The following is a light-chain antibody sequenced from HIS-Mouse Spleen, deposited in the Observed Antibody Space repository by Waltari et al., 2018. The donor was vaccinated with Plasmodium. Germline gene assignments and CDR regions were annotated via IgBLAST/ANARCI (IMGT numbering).Light chain of an antibody. J-gene: IGKJ4*01. Sequence: SVSPGERATLSCRASQSVSSNLAWYQQKPGQAPRLLIYGASTRATGIPARFSGSGSGTEFTLTISSMQSEDFAVYYCQQYNNWPPPFGGGTKVEIK. CDR1: QSVSSN. CDR3: QQYNNWPPP. V-gene: IGKV3-15*01. CDR2: GAS.